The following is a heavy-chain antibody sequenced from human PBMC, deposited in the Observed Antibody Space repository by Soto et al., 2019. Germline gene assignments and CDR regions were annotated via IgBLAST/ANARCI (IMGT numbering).Heavy chain of an antibody. Sequence: PSETMSPTCTVSARSISSGDYYCSWIRQPPGKGLEWIGYIYYSGSTYYNPSLKSRVTRSVDTSKNQFSLKLSSVTAADTAVYYCARESTIFGVVSDYWGQGTLVTVSS. CDR2: IYYSGST. J-gene: IGHJ4*02. D-gene: IGHD3-3*01. CDR3: ARESTIFGVVSDY. V-gene: IGHV4-30-4*01. CDR1: ARSISSGDYY.